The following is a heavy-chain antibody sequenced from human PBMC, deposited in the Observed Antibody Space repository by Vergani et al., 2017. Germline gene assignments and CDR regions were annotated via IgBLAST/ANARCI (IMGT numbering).Heavy chain of an antibody. J-gene: IGHJ6*03. CDR2: ISSSGSTI. CDR1: GFTFSSYE. Sequence: EVQLVESGGGLVQPGGSLRLSCAASGFTFSSYEMNWVRQAPGKGLEWVSYISSSGSTIYYADSVKGRFTISRDNAKNSLYLQMNSLRAEDTAVYYCARGYCSSTSCPYYYYYYMDVWGKGTTVTVSS. D-gene: IGHD2-2*01. V-gene: IGHV3-48*03. CDR3: ARGYCSSTSCPYYYYYYMDV.